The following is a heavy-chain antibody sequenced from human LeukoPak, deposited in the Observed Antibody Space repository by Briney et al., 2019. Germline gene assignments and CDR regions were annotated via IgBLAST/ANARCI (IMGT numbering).Heavy chain of an antibody. CDR3: ATGYDSSGPIDY. J-gene: IGHJ4*02. CDR1: GYTLTELS. CDR2: FDPEDGET. D-gene: IGHD3-22*01. V-gene: IGHV1-24*01. Sequence: ASVKVSCKVSGYTLTELSMHWVRQAPGKGLEGMGGFDPEDGETIYAQKFQGRVTMTEDTSTDTAYMELSSLRSEDTAVYYCATGYDSSGPIDYWGQGTLVTVSS.